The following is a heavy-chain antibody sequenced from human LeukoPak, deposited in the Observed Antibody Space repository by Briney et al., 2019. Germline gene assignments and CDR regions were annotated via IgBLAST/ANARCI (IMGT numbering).Heavy chain of an antibody. CDR2: IYTSGST. CDR3: ARDRSSGWYWWAFDI. CDR1: GGSISSYY. Sequence: SETLSLTCTVSGGSISSYYWGWIRQPAGKGLEWIGRIYTSGSTNYNPSLKSRVTMSVDTSKNQFSLKLSSVTAADTAVYYCARDRSSGWYWWAFDIWGQGTMVTVSS. V-gene: IGHV4-4*07. J-gene: IGHJ3*02. D-gene: IGHD6-19*01.